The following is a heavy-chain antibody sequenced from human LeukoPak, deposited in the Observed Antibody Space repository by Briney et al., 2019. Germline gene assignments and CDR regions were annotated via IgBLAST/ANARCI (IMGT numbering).Heavy chain of an antibody. D-gene: IGHD3-10*01. V-gene: IGHV1-24*01. Sequence: ASVKVSCKVSGFRLTELSMQWVRQAPGRGLEWMGGLNPEDDEPVYAQRFQGRVTMTEDTSTDTAYMELSSLRSEDTAVYYCATEVSSPDYNYYMDVWGRGTTVTASS. CDR2: LNPEDDEP. CDR1: GFRLTELS. J-gene: IGHJ6*03. CDR3: ATEVSSPDYNYYMDV.